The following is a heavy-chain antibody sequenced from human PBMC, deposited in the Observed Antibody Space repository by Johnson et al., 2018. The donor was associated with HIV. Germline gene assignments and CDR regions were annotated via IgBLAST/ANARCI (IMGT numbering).Heavy chain of an antibody. D-gene: IGHD5-24*01. CDR1: GFTFDDFG. J-gene: IGHJ3*02. CDR2: INWNGGIT. V-gene: IGHV3-20*01. CDR3: ARAVEMATEGRPGRPDAFDI. Sequence: VQLVESGGGVVRPGGSLRLSCAASGFTFDDFGMSWVRQAPGKGLEWVSGINWNGGITGYVDSVKGRFTISRDNAKNSLYLHMNRLSVEDTALYNCARAVEMATEGRPGRPDAFDIWGQGTMVTVSS.